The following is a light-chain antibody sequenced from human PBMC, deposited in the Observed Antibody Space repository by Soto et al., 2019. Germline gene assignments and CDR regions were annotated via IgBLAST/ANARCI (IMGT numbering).Light chain of an antibody. V-gene: IGKV3-20*01. J-gene: IGKJ5*01. CDR2: GAS. CDR3: QQYGSSLPIS. Sequence: IVTTQSPATVSASPAKRPTLSCRPSQSVSSRYLAWYQQKPGQAPRLITFGASSRATGIPARFSGSGSGTDFTLTISREEPEDYAVYYCQQYGSSLPISFGQGTRLEIK. CDR1: QSVSSRY.